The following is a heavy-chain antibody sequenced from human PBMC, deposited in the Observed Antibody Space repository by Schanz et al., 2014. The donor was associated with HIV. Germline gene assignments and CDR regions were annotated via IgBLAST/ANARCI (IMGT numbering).Heavy chain of an antibody. J-gene: IGHJ6*02. CDR1: GFTFSDCW. CDR3: ARVHSASSRFRYLFGMDV. Sequence: EVHLVESGGGMVQPGGSLTLSCAASGFTFSDCWMAWVRQAPGKGLEWVSGISGGGGSTYYTDSVKGRFTISRDNAKNTLYLQMNSLRAEDSAVYFCARVHSASSRFRYLFGMDVWGRGTTVIVSS. V-gene: IGHV3-23*04. CDR2: ISGGGGST. D-gene: IGHD1-26*01.